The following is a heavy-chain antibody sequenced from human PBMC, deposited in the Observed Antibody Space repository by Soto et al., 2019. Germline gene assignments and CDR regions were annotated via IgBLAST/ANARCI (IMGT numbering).Heavy chain of an antibody. Sequence: PGGSLRLSCAASGFTFSSYGMHWVRQAPGKGLEWVAVIWYDGSNKYYADSVKGRFTISRDNSKNTLYLQMNSLRAEDTAVYYCARGTIFGVVIIEAYGMDVWGQGTTVTVSS. CDR1: GFTFSSYG. CDR2: IWYDGSNK. J-gene: IGHJ6*02. D-gene: IGHD3-3*01. CDR3: ARGTIFGVVIIEAYGMDV. V-gene: IGHV3-33*01.